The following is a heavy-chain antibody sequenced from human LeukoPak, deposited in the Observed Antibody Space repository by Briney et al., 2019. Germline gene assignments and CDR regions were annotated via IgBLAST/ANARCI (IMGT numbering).Heavy chain of an antibody. Sequence: SVKVSCKASGGTFSSYAISWVRQAPGQGLEWMGGIIPIFGTANYAQKFQGRVTITADESTSTAYMELCSLRSEDTAVYYCARASRPMIVVASYFDYWGQGTLVTVSS. CDR3: ARASRPMIVVASYFDY. V-gene: IGHV1-69*13. D-gene: IGHD3-22*01. J-gene: IGHJ4*02. CDR2: IIPIFGTA. CDR1: GGTFSSYA.